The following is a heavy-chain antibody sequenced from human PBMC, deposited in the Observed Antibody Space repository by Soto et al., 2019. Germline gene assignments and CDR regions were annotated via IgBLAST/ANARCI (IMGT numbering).Heavy chain of an antibody. CDR3: AKDPPATYYYDSTGYYYYVDY. D-gene: IGHD3-22*01. CDR1: GFTFSSYA. Sequence: GGSLRLSCAASGFTFSSYAMSWVRQAPGKGLEWVSGISGSGGSTYYADSVKGRFTISRDNPKNTLHLQMNSLRAEDTAVYYCAKDPPATYYYDSTGYYYYVDYWGQGTLVTVSS. V-gene: IGHV3-23*01. CDR2: ISGSGGST. J-gene: IGHJ4*02.